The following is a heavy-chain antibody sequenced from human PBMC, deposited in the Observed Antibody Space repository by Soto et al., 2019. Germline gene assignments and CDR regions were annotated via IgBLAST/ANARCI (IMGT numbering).Heavy chain of an antibody. V-gene: IGHV3-30-3*01. CDR2: ISYDGSNK. CDR3: ARSRFLEWLFAIDY. J-gene: IGHJ4*02. Sequence: GGSLRLSCAASGFTFSSYAMHWVRQAPGKGLEWVAVISYDGSNKYYADSVKGRFTISRDNSKNTLYLQMNSLRAEDTAVYYCARSRFLEWLFAIDYWGQGTLVTVSS. CDR1: GFTFSSYA. D-gene: IGHD3-3*01.